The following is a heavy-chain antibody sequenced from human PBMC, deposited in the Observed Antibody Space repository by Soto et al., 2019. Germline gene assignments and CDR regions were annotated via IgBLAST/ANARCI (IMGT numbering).Heavy chain of an antibody. J-gene: IGHJ4*02. V-gene: IGHV1-69*01. D-gene: IGHD3-22*01. CDR3: ARDLPGRYYDSSGYGY. CDR2: IIPIFGTA. CDR1: GGTFSSYA. Sequence: QVQLVQSGAELKKPGSSVKVSRKASGGTFSSYAISWVRQAPGQGLEWMGGIIPIFGTANYAQKFQGRVTITADESTSTAYMELSSLRSEDTAVYYCARDLPGRYYDSSGYGYWGQGTLVTVSS.